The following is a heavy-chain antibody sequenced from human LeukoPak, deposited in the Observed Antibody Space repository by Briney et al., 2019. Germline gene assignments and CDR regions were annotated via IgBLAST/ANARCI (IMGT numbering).Heavy chain of an antibody. CDR2: IIPILGIA. J-gene: IGHJ4*02. D-gene: IGHD6-13*01. CDR3: ARDTPSPVIGAAALDY. Sequence: GASVKFSCKASGGTFSSYAISWVRQAPGQGLEWMGRIIPILGIANYAQKFQGRVTITADKSTSTAYMELSSLRSEDTAVYYCARDTPSPVIGAAALDYWGQGTLVTVSS. CDR1: GGTFSSYA. V-gene: IGHV1-69*04.